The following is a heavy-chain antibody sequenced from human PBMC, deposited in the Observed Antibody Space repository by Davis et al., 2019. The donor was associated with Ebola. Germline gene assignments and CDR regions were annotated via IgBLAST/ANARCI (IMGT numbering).Heavy chain of an antibody. CDR1: EFTVSSKY. D-gene: IGHD4-17*01. CDR2: ISSSSSYI. CDR3: ARGGSDYGFITDFDY. V-gene: IGHV3-21*01. J-gene: IGHJ4*02. Sequence: GGSLRLSCAASEFTVSSKYMSWVRQAPGKGLEWVSSISSSSSYIYYADSVKGRFTISRDNAKNSLYLQMNSLRDEDTAVYYCARGGSDYGFITDFDYWGQGTLVTVSS.